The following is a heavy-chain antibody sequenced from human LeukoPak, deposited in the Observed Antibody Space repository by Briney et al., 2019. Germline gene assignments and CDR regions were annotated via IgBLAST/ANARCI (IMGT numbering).Heavy chain of an antibody. CDR2: IYYSGST. V-gene: IGHV4-59*01. J-gene: IGHJ6*03. D-gene: IGHD2-2*01. CDR1: GGSISSYY. Sequence: PSETLSLTCTVSGGSISSYYWSWIRQPPGKGLEWIGYIYYSGSTNYNPSLKSRVTISVDTSKNQFSLKLSSVIAADTAVYYCARTTEGYCSSASCFGFSYSYYMDVWGKGTTVTISS. CDR3: ARTTEGYCSSASCFGFSYSYYMDV.